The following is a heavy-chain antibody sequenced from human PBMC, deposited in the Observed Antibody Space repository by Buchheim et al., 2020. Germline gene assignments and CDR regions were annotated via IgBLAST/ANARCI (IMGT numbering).Heavy chain of an antibody. CDR3: TTLMKSARLSSDY. J-gene: IGHJ4*02. D-gene: IGHD6-6*01. CDR2: IRSSTDGGTT. V-gene: IGHV3-15*01. Sequence: EVQLVESGGDLVKPGESLRLSCAASEFTFTNAWMSWIRQAPGKGLEWVGRIRSSTDGGTTDYAVPVKGRFTISRDDSDNPLYLQMNSLKTEDTAVYYCTTLMKSARLSSDYWGQGT. CDR1: EFTFTNAW.